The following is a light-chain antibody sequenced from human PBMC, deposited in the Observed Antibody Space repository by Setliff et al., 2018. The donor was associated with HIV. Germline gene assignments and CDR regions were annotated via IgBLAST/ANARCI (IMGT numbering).Light chain of an antibody. Sequence: SYELPQPPSVSVAPGKTARITCGGNNIGSKSVHWYQQKPGQAPVLVIYYDSDRPSGIPERFSGSNSGNTATLTISRVEAGDEADYYCQVWDSSSDRGVFGTGTKVTVL. J-gene: IGLJ1*01. CDR2: YDS. V-gene: IGLV3-21*04. CDR1: NIGSKS. CDR3: QVWDSSSDRGV.